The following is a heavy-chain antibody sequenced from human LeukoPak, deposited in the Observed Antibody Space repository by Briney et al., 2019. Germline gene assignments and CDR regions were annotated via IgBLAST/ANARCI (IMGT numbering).Heavy chain of an antibody. Sequence: PSETLSLTCTVSGGSISSSSYYWGWIRQPPGKGLEWIGTIYYNGNTYYNPSLKSRVIISEDTSKNHFSLKLSSVTAADTAVYYCARHPEYYDGSDTYYYFYYGIDVWGQGTTVTVSS. CDR2: IYYNGNT. V-gene: IGHV4-39*01. CDR1: GGSISSSSYY. J-gene: IGHJ6*01. D-gene: IGHD3-10*01. CDR3: ARHPEYYDGSDTYYYFYYGIDV.